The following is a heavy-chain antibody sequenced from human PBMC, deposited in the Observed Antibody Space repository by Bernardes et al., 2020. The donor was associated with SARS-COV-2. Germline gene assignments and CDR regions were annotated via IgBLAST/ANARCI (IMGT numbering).Heavy chain of an antibody. J-gene: IGHJ4*01. CDR3: AREIDIPVVGKFRPPDY. V-gene: IGHV3-21*06. Sequence: GGSLRLSCAASGFTFSSYSFKWVRQAPGKGPEWVSSISGGGDSTTYADSMKGLFTISRDNAKNLLYLQMNSLRVEDTAVYYCAREIDIPVVGKFRPPDYWCLGTRVTVAS. CDR2: ISGGGDST. CDR1: GFTFSSYS. D-gene: IGHD2-15*01.